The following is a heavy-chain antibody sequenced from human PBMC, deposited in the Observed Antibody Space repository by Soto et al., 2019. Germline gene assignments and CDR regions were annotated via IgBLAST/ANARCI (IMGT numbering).Heavy chain of an antibody. CDR3: AXEAHDFWSGYYSNNFDY. CDR2: IYTSGST. V-gene: IGHV4-4*07. CDR1: GGSISSYY. J-gene: IGHJ4*02. Sequence: SETLSLTCTVSGGSISSYYWSWIRQPAGKGLEWIGRIYTSGSTNYNPSLKSRVTMSVDTSKNQFSLKLSSVTAADTAVYYCAXEAHDFWSGYYSNNFDYWGQGTLVTVSS. D-gene: IGHD3-3*01.